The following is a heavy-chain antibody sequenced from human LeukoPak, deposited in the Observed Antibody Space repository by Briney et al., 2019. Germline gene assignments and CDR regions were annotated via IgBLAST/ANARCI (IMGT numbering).Heavy chain of an antibody. CDR2: ISNSGSTI. Sequence: GGSLRLSCAASGFIFSDYYMSWIRQAPGKGLEWVSYISNSGSTIKYADSVKGRFTISRDNAKNSLYLQMNSLRAEDTAVYYCARMDRLWFGEEENWFDPWGQGTLVTVSS. CDR1: GFIFSDYY. J-gene: IGHJ5*02. V-gene: IGHV3-11*04. CDR3: ARMDRLWFGEEENWFDP. D-gene: IGHD3-10*01.